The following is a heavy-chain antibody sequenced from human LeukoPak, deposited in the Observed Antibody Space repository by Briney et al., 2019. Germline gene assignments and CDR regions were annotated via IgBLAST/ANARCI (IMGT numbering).Heavy chain of an antibody. CDR2: ISGSGGST. D-gene: IGHD3-22*01. J-gene: IGHJ4*02. CDR1: GFTFSSYA. V-gene: IGHV3-23*01. CDR3: AKDGYNYDSSGYSGPFDY. Sequence: GGSLRLSCAASGFTFSSYAMSWVRQAPGKGLEWVSAISGSGGSTYYADSVKGRFTISRDNSKNTLYLQMNSLRAEGTAVYYCAKDGYNYDSSGYSGPFDYWGQGTLVTVSS.